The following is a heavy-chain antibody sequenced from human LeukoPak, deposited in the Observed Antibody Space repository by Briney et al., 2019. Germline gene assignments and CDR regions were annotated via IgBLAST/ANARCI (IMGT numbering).Heavy chain of an antibody. J-gene: IGHJ5*01. CDR2: MNPNSGNV. V-gene: IGHV1-8*01. D-gene: IGHD1-1*01. CDR3: ARRLDVLEFDS. CDR1: GFNFRSYD. Sequence: VASVKVSCKASGFNFRSYDINWVRQAIGQGLEWMGWMNPNSGNVDLAQKFRGRLTMTRDTSRTTAYMELSSLTPEDTAVYYCARRLDVLEFDSWGQGTLVAVSP.